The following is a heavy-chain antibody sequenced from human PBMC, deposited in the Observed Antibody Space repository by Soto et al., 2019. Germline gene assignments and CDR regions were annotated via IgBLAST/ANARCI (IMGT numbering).Heavy chain of an antibody. J-gene: IGHJ3*02. Sequence: QVQLQESGPGLVKPSETLSLTCTVSGGSVSSGSYYWSWIRQPPGKGLEWIGYIYYSGSTNYNPSLKSRVTKSVDTSKNQFSLKLSSVTAADTAVYYCARAYYDILTGPIDAFDIWGQGTMVTVSS. CDR2: IYYSGST. D-gene: IGHD3-9*01. CDR1: GGSVSSGSYY. V-gene: IGHV4-61*01. CDR3: ARAYYDILTGPIDAFDI.